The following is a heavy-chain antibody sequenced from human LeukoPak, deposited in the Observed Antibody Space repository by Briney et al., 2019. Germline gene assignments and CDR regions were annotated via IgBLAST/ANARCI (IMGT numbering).Heavy chain of an antibody. CDR2: IYYSGST. V-gene: IGHV4-39*01. Sequence: SETLSLTCTVSGGSISSSSYSWGWIRQPPGKGLEWIGSIYYSGSTYYNPSLKSRVTISVDTSKNQFSLKLSSVTAADTAVYYCARSDAFDIWGQGTMVTVSS. J-gene: IGHJ3*02. CDR3: ARSDAFDI. CDR1: GGSISSSSYS.